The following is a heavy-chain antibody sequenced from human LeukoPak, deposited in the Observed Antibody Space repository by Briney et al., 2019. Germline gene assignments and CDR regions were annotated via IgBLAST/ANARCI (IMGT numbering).Heavy chain of an antibody. CDR3: ARQHKQYDILTGYSPSYFDY. V-gene: IGHV4-39*01. CDR1: GGSISISSYY. Sequence: SETLSLTCTVSGGSISISSYYWGWIRQPPGKGLEWIGSIYYSGSTYYNPSLKSRVTISVDTSKDQFSLKLSSVTAADTAVYYCARQHKQYDILTGYSPSYFDYWGQGTLVTVSS. D-gene: IGHD3-9*01. J-gene: IGHJ4*02. CDR2: IYYSGST.